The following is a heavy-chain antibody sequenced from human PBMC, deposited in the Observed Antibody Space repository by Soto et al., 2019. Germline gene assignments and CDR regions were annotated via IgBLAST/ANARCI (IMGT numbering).Heavy chain of an antibody. J-gene: IGHJ4*02. CDR3: ARDHAYYGSSRADY. Sequence: GASVKVSCKASGYTFTSYGISWVRQAPGQGLEWMGWIGAYNGNTNYAQKLQGRVTMTTDTSTSTAYMELRSLRSDDTAVYYCARDHAYYGSSRADYWGQGTLVTVSS. CDR2: IGAYNGNT. CDR1: GYTFTSYG. V-gene: IGHV1-18*01. D-gene: IGHD3-10*01.